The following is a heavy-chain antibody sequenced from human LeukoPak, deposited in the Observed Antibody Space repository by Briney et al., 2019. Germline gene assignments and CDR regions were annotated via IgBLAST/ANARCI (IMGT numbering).Heavy chain of an antibody. V-gene: IGHV1-3*01. CDR1: GYTFTSYA. Sequence: ASVKVSCKASGYTFTSYAMHWVRQAPGQRLEWMGWINAGNGNTKYSQKFQGRVTITRDTSTSTAYMELRSLRSDDTAVYYCARSQYYDFWSGFGDYWGQGTLVTVSS. CDR2: INAGNGNT. CDR3: ARSQYYDFWSGFGDY. D-gene: IGHD3-3*01. J-gene: IGHJ4*02.